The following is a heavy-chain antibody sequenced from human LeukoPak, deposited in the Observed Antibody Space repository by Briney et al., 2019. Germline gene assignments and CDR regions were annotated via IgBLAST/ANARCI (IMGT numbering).Heavy chain of an antibody. CDR1: GFTFSSYA. Sequence: GGSLRLSCAASGFTFSSYAMSWVLQAPGKGLEWVSAISGSGGSTYYADSVKGRFTISRDNSKNTLYLQMNSLRAEDTAVYYCAKCFYYGSGSYHPFDYWGQGTLVTVSS. CDR3: AKCFYYGSGSYHPFDY. J-gene: IGHJ4*02. D-gene: IGHD3-10*01. V-gene: IGHV3-23*01. CDR2: ISGSGGST.